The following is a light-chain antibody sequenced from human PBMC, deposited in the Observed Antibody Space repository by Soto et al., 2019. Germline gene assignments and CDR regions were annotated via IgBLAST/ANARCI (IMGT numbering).Light chain of an antibody. CDR3: QHHDSYPLT. V-gene: IGKV1-9*01. Sequence: DIQLTQSPSFLSASVGDRVTITCRASHGINNYLAWYQQQPGKAPKLLIYAASTLQSGVPSRFSGSGSGTEFTLTITTLQPEDFATYYCQHHDSYPLTFGGGTKVEIK. CDR2: AAS. J-gene: IGKJ4*01. CDR1: HGINNY.